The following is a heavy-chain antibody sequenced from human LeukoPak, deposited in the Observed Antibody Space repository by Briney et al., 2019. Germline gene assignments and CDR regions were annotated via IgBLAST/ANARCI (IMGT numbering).Heavy chain of an antibody. CDR1: GFPFSSYW. CDR3: ARDRGYAFDI. Sequence: PGGSLRLSCAASGFPFSSYWMHWVRQAPGKGLVWVSLIKSDGSSTSYADSVKGRFTISRDNAKNTLYLQMSSLRAEDTAVYYCARDRGYAFDIWGQGTMVTVSS. D-gene: IGHD3-22*01. J-gene: IGHJ3*02. CDR2: IKSDGSST. V-gene: IGHV3-74*01.